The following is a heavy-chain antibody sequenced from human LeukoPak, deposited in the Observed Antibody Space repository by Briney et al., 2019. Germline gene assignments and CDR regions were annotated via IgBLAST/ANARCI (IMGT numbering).Heavy chain of an antibody. D-gene: IGHD5-24*01. CDR1: GFTFSSYL. J-gene: IGHJ6*02. CDR3: ARDRLDGGYNLDYYYGMHV. Sequence: GGSLRLSCAASGFTFSSYLISWVRQAPGEGLEWVGNIKHDGSEEYYVGSVKGRFTISRDNAKNSLYLQMNSLRAEDTAVYYCARDRLDGGYNLDYYYGMHVWGQGTTVTVSS. CDR2: IKHDGSEE. V-gene: IGHV3-7*04.